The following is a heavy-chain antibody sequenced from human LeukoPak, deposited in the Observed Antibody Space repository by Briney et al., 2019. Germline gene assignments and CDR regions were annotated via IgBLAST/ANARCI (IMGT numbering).Heavy chain of an antibody. Sequence: SGTLSLTCTVSGGSMTHYFWNWIRQPPGKGLEWIGYTHTSGSSDYSRSLKSRVTISLDTSKNQFSLMLSSVTAADTAVYFCARATQRYCSGTTCFPYWFDTWGHGTLATVSS. CDR2: THTSGSS. V-gene: IGHV4-4*09. D-gene: IGHD2-2*01. CDR3: ARATQRYCSGTTCFPYWFDT. CDR1: GGSMTHYF. J-gene: IGHJ5*01.